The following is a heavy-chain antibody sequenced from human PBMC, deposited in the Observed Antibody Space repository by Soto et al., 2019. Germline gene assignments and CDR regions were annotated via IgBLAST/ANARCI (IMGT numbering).Heavy chain of an antibody. J-gene: IGHJ4*02. CDR3: ASRVLRFLEPLT. Sequence: ASVKVSCKVSGYTLTELSMHWVRQAPGKGLEWMGGFDPEDGETIYAQKFQGRVTMTEDTSTDTAYMELSSLRSEDTAVYYCASRVLRFLEPLTWGQGALVTVSS. CDR1: GYTLTELS. CDR2: FDPEDGET. D-gene: IGHD3-3*01. V-gene: IGHV1-24*01.